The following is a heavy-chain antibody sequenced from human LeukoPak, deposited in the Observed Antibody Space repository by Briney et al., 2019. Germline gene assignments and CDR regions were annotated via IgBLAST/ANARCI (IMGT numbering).Heavy chain of an antibody. CDR3: ASVGTILGVLIDGNWFDP. J-gene: IGHJ5*02. D-gene: IGHD3-3*01. Sequence: ASVKVSCKVSGYTLTELSMHWVRQAPGKGLEWMGGFDPEDAETKYAQKFQGRVTMTEDTSTDTAYLELSSLRSEDSAVYYCASVGTILGVLIDGNWFDPWGQGTLVTVSS. V-gene: IGHV1-24*01. CDR2: FDPEDAET. CDR1: GYTLTELS.